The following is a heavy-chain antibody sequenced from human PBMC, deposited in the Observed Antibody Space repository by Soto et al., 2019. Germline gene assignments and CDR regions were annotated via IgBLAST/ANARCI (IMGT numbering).Heavy chain of an antibody. Sequence: QVQLQQWGAGLLKPSETLSLTCAVYGGSFSGYYWSWIRQPPGKGLEWIGEINHSGSTNYNPSLKSRVTISVDTSTNQFSLKLSSVTAADTAVYYCARASITIFGVVGYYYYYGMDVWGQGTTVTVSS. CDR3: ARASITIFGVVGYYYYYGMDV. CDR1: GGSFSGYY. CDR2: INHSGST. D-gene: IGHD3-3*01. V-gene: IGHV4-34*01. J-gene: IGHJ6*02.